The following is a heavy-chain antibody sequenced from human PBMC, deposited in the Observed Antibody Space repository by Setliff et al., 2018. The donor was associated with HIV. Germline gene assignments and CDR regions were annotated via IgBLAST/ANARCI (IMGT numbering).Heavy chain of an antibody. Sequence: SETLSLTCAVYGGSFSGYYWSWIRQPPGKGLEWIGEINHSGSTNYNPSLKSRVTISVDTSKNQFSLKLSSVTAADTAVYYCAREMEIWFGELFYYYGMDVWGQGTTVTVSS. J-gene: IGHJ6*02. CDR1: GGSFSGYY. V-gene: IGHV4-34*01. CDR3: AREMEIWFGELFYYYGMDV. CDR2: INHSGST. D-gene: IGHD3-10*01.